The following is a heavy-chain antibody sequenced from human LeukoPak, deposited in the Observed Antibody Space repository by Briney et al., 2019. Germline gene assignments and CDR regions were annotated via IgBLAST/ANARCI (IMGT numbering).Heavy chain of an antibody. D-gene: IGHD2-2*01. CDR1: GFTFSSYS. CDR2: ISSSSRYI. Sequence: PGGSLRLSCAASGFTFSSYSMNWVRQAPGKGQEWVSSISSSSRYIYYADSVKGRFTISRDNAKNSLYLQMNSLRAEDTAVYYCARDRSEVVVVPAIYYYYYMDVWGKGTTVTVSS. CDR3: ARDRSEVVVVPAIYYYYYMDV. V-gene: IGHV3-21*01. J-gene: IGHJ6*03.